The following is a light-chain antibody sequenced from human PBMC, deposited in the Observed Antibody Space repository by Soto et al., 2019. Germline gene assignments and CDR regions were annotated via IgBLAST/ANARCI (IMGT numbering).Light chain of an antibody. CDR3: QHYNSYSEA. CDR1: QTISSW. Sequence: DLQMTQSPSTLSGSVGARVTITCRASQTISSWLAWYQQKPGKAPKLLIYKASTLKSGVPSRFSGSGSGTEFTLTISSLQPDEFATYYCQHYNSYSEAFGKGTKVDIK. V-gene: IGKV1-5*03. CDR2: KAS. J-gene: IGKJ1*01.